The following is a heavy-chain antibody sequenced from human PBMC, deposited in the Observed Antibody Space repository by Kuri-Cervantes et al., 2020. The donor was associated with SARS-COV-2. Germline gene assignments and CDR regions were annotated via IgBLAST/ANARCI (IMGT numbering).Heavy chain of an antibody. CDR2: INPSGGST. CDR3: TRDRLLASLHYYYYMDA. D-gene: IGHD3-3*02. Sequence: ASVKVSCKASGYTFTSYYMHWVRQAPGQGLEWMGIINPSGGSTSYAQKFQGRVTITADISTSTAYMELSSLESEDTAIYYCTRDRLLASLHYYYYMDAWGKGTTVTVSS. V-gene: IGHV1-46*01. CDR1: GYTFTSYY. J-gene: IGHJ6*03.